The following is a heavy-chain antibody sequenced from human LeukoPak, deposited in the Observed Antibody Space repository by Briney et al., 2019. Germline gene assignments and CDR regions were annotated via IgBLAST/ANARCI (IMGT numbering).Heavy chain of an antibody. Sequence: ASVKVSCKASGGTFSSYAISWVRQAPGQGLEWMGGIIPIFGTANYAQKFQGRVTITADESTSTAYMELSSLGSEDTAVYYCARGVGGIPLSYWGQGTLVTVSS. V-gene: IGHV1-69*13. CDR1: GGTFSSYA. J-gene: IGHJ4*02. D-gene: IGHD1-14*01. CDR3: ARGVGGIPLSY. CDR2: IIPIFGTA.